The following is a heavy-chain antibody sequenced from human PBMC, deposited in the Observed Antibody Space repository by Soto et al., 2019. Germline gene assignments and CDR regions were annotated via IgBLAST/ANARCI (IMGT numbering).Heavy chain of an antibody. V-gene: IGHV3-48*02. CDR3: ARATGTTFFYWFDP. D-gene: IGHD1-1*01. CDR1: GFTFSSYS. Sequence: GGSLSLSCAASGFTFSSYSMNWVRQAPGKGLEWVSYISSSSSTIYYADSVKGRFTISRDNAKNSLYLQMNSLRDEDTVVYYCARATGTTFFYWFDPWGQGTLVTVSS. J-gene: IGHJ5*02. CDR2: ISSSSSTI.